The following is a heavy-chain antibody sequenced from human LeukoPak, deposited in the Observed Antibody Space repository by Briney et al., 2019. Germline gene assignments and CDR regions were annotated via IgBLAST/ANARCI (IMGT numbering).Heavy chain of an antibody. V-gene: IGHV3-23*01. CDR1: GLTLNNLA. J-gene: IGHJ5*02. Sequence: PGGSLRLSCRASGLTLNNLAMTWGRQTRGRGLGWVSAISGSGGHTYHADSVRGRFTVSRDGFRHPLYLQTNSLRAEDTGVYYCAGVRSGSPRWFDPWGQGTLVTVSS. D-gene: IGHD6-19*01. CDR2: ISGSGGHT. CDR3: AGVRSGSPRWFDP.